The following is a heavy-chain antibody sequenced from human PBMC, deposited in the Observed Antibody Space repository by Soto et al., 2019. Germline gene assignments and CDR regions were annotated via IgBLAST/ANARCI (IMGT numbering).Heavy chain of an antibody. CDR2: IIPMADIA. V-gene: IGHV1-69*02. J-gene: IGHJ4*02. CDR3: ASGNYRNDVFDY. D-gene: IGHD1-1*01. Sequence: QVQLAQSGAEVKKPGSSVRVSCRASGVTSSSYTISWVRQAPGQGLQWMGRIIPMADIAAQAQKFVDRVKMTADTATGTAYMEVSSLRADATAVYFCASGNYRNDVFDYWGQGTLITGSS. CDR1: GVTSSSYT.